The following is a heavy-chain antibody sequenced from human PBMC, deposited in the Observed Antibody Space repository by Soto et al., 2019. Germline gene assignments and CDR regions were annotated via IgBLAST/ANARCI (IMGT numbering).Heavy chain of an antibody. CDR2: ISPYTGNT. Sequence: QVQLVQSGDEVKKPGASVKVSCKASGYIFVNYGIAWVRQAPGQGLEWMGCISPYTGNTHSATKIQGRLTITTDTSTSTAYMDLGSLTSDDTAVYYCVMVDNYVTPTPQDVWGQGTTVTVSS. CDR1: GYIFVNYG. J-gene: IGHJ6*02. D-gene: IGHD3-16*01. V-gene: IGHV1-18*01. CDR3: VMVDNYVTPTPQDV.